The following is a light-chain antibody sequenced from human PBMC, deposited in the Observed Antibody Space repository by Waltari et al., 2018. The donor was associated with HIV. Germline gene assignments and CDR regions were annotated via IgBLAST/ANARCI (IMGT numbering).Light chain of an antibody. CDR2: GGS. J-gene: IGLJ1*01. V-gene: IGLV2-14*03. CDR3: SSYTSSSTQV. Sequence: QSALTQPASVSGSPGQSITISCTGTSSDVGGYNYVSGYQQHLGKAPKLIIYGGSNRPSGVSNRFSGSKSGNTASLTSSGLQAEDEADYYCSSYTSSSTQVFGTGTKVTVL. CDR1: SSDVGGYNY.